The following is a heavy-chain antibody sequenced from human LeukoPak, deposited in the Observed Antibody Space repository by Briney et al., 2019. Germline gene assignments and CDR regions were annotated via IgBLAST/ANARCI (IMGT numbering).Heavy chain of an antibody. Sequence: GRSLRLSCPASEFTVSDYYMSWIRQPPGEGLGWVSGIGGSGGYHTYYADSVRGRFTISRDNSRNTLYVQMNSLRAEDTAIDYCARDRTWGAYDIWGQGTMVTVSS. V-gene: IGHV3-23*01. D-gene: IGHD7-27*01. CDR3: ARDRTWGAYDI. CDR1: EFTVSDYY. J-gene: IGHJ3*02. CDR2: IGGSGGYHT.